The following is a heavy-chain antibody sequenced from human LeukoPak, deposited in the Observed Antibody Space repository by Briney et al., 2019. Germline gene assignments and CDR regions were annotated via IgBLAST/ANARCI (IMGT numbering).Heavy chain of an antibody. Sequence: GGSLRLSYAASGFTFSSRWMSWVRQAPGKGLEWVANIKPDRSEIYYVDSVKGRFTISRDNAKNSLFLQMDSLRDEDTAVYYCARGEWYFDLWGRGTLATVSA. J-gene: IGHJ2*01. CDR2: IKPDRSEI. CDR1: GFTFSSRW. V-gene: IGHV3-7*04. CDR3: ARGEWYFDL.